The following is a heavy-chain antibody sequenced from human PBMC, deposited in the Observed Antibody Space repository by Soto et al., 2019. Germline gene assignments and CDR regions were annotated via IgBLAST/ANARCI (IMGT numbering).Heavy chain of an antibody. J-gene: IGHJ1*01. D-gene: IGHD2-15*01. CDR3: ATEEWACSGGSCYSTYFQH. CDR2: FDPEDGET. CDR1: GYTLTELS. Sequence: ASVKVSCKVSGYTLTELSMHWVRQAPGKGLEWMGGFDPEDGETIYAQKFQGRVTMTEDTSTDTAYMELSSLRSEDTAVYYCATEEWACSGGSCYSTYFQHWGQGTLVTVSS. V-gene: IGHV1-24*01.